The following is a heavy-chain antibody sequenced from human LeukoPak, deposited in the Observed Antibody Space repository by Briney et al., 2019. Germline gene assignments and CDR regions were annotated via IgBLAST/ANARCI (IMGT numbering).Heavy chain of an antibody. Sequence: PGGSLRLSCAASGFTFRTYWMSWVRQAPGKGLEWVANIKQDGNEKYYVDSVKGRFTISRDNAKNSLDLQMNSLRAEDTAVYYCANSQLKYSSSSFDYWGQGTLVTVSS. CDR2: IKQDGNEK. D-gene: IGHD6-13*01. CDR3: ANSQLKYSSSSFDY. J-gene: IGHJ4*02. V-gene: IGHV3-7*03. CDR1: GFTFRTYW.